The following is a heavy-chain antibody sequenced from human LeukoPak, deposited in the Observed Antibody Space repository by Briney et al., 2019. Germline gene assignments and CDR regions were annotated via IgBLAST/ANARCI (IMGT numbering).Heavy chain of an antibody. Sequence: GGSLRLSCAASGFTFRDYAMYWVRQAPGKGLEYVSVISTDVSRIYYADSVKGRFTISRDNSKNTLYLQMGSLRAEDMAVYYCTRGVAISTSGWYDTFDYWGQGALVTVSS. V-gene: IGHV3-64*02. CDR2: ISTDVSRI. J-gene: IGHJ4*02. CDR3: TRGVAISTSGWYDTFDY. CDR1: GFTFRDYA. D-gene: IGHD6-19*01.